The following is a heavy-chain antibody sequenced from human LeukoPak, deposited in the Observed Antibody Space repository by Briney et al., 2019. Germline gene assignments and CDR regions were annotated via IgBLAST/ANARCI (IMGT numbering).Heavy chain of an antibody. D-gene: IGHD1-26*01. Sequence: AGSLRLSCAASGFTFSSYSMNWVRQAPGKGLEWVSSISSSSSYIYYADSVKGRFTISRDNAKNSLYLQMNNLRAEETAVYYCAAEGSSSSYFDYWGQGAVVTVSS. CDR2: ISSSSSYI. V-gene: IGHV3-21*01. CDR1: GFTFSSYS. CDR3: AAEGSSSSYFDY. J-gene: IGHJ4*02.